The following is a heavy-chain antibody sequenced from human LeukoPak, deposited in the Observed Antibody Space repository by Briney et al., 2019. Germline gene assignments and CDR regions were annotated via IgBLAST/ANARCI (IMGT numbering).Heavy chain of an antibody. D-gene: IGHD3-22*01. V-gene: IGHV4-39*01. CDR1: GGSISSSGYY. J-gene: IGHJ2*01. CDR3: AIQALYYYDSSGYPLPWYFDL. Sequence: SETLSLTCTVSGGSISSSGYYWGWIRHPPGKGLEWIGSIYYSGSTYYNPSLKSRVTISVDTSKNQFSLKLSSVTAADTAVYYCAIQALYYYDSSGYPLPWYFDLWGRGTLVTVSS. CDR2: IYYSGST.